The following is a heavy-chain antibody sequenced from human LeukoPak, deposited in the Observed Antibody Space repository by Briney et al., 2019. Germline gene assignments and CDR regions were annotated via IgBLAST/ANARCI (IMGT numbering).Heavy chain of an antibody. V-gene: IGHV1-18*01. D-gene: IGHD5-12*01. CDR2: ISAYSGNT. CDR1: GYTFTTYG. J-gene: IGHJ4*02. CDR3: ARDRGYSGYAEYYFDY. Sequence: ASVKVSCKASGYTFTTYGISWVRQAPGQGLEWMGWISAYSGNTNYAQNLQGRVTMTTDTSTSTAYMELRSLSSDDTAVYYCARDRGYSGYAEYYFDYWGQGTLVTASS.